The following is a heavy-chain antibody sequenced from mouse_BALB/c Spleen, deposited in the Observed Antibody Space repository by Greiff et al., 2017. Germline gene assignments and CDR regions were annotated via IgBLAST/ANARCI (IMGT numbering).Heavy chain of an antibody. D-gene: IGHD2-13*01. J-gene: IGHJ4*01. CDR1: GFTFSSYA. V-gene: IGHV5-6-5*01. CDR2: ISSGGST. Sequence: DVKLVESGGGLVKPGGSLKLSCAASGFTFSSYAMSWVRQTPEKRLEWVASISSGGSTYYPDSVKGRFTISRDNARNILYLQMSSLRSEDTAMYYCARGPGLDYAMDYWGQGTSVTVSS. CDR3: ARGPGLDYAMDY.